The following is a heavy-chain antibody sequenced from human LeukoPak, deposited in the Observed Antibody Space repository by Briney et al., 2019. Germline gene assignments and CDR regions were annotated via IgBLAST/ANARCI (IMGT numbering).Heavy chain of an antibody. CDR3: ARVRITIFGVVIPLFDY. CDR1: GYTFTSYG. Sequence: ASVKVSCKASGYTFTSYGISWVRQAPGQGLEWMGGIIPIFGTANYAQKFQGRVTITADKSTSTAYMELSSLRSEDTAVYYCARVRITIFGVVIPLFDYWGQGTLVTVSS. D-gene: IGHD3-3*01. J-gene: IGHJ4*02. CDR2: IIPIFGTA. V-gene: IGHV1-69*06.